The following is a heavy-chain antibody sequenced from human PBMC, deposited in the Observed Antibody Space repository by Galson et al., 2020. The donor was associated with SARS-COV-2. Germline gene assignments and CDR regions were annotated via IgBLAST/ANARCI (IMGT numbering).Heavy chain of an antibody. CDR1: GGSISNYNYY. Sequence: ASETLSLTCTVSGGSISNYNYYWAWIRHPPGKGLEWIGTIYHSGNTYYNPSLESRLIISIDTSKNQFSLRLSSVTAADAAVYYCARNDYADYEDAYDIWGQGTMVTVSS. D-gene: IGHD4-17*01. J-gene: IGHJ3*02. V-gene: IGHV4-39*07. CDR2: IYHSGNT. CDR3: ARNDYADYEDAYDI.